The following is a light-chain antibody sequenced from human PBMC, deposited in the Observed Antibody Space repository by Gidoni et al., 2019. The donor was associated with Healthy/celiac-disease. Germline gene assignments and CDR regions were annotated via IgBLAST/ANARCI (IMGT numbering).Light chain of an antibody. V-gene: IGKV1-5*03. J-gene: IGKJ1*01. Sequence: DIQMTQSPSTLSASVGDRVNITCRASQSISSWFAWYQQKPGKAPKLLIYKASSLESGVPSRFSGSGSGTEFTLTISSLQPDDFATYYCQQYNSYPWTFXQXTKVEIK. CDR2: KAS. CDR3: QQYNSYPWT. CDR1: QSISSW.